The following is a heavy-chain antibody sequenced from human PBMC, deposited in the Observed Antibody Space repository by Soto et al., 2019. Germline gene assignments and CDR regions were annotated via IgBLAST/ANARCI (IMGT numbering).Heavy chain of an antibody. Sequence: GGSLRLSCAASGFTCSSYGMHWVRQAPGKGLKWVAVISYDGSNKYYADSVKGRFTISRDNSKNTLYLQMNSLRAEDTAVYYCAKDRGRYCSSNSCPRPYCMYVWGQGSTFTVAS. CDR1: GFTCSSYG. V-gene: IGHV3-30*18. CDR2: ISYDGSNK. CDR3: AKDRGRYCSSNSCPRPYCMYV. J-gene: IGHJ6*01. D-gene: IGHD2-2*01.